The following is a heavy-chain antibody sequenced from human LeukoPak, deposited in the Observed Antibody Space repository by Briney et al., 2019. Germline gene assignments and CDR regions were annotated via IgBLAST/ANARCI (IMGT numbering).Heavy chain of an antibody. V-gene: IGHV4-59*01. CDR1: GGSISSYY. D-gene: IGHD2-15*01. Sequence: ASETLSLTCTVSGGSISSYYWGWIRQPPGKELEWLGYIYSSGSTNYNPSLKSRVTVSVDTSKKQFSLKLSSVTAADTAVYYCARVLGSGYSDYWGQGTLVTVSS. CDR3: ARVLGSGYSDY. J-gene: IGHJ4*02. CDR2: IYSSGST.